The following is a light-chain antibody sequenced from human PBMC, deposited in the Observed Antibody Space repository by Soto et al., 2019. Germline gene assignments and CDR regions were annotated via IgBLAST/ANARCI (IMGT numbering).Light chain of an antibody. CDR3: QQYGSSRWT. V-gene: IGKV3-20*01. CDR2: GAS. CDR1: QSVSSN. Sequence: EIVMTQSPATLSVSPGERATLSCRASQSVSSNLAWYQQKTGQAPRLLIYGASSRATGIPDRFSGSGSGTDFTLTISRLEPEDFAVYYCQQYGSSRWTFGQGTKVDIK. J-gene: IGKJ1*01.